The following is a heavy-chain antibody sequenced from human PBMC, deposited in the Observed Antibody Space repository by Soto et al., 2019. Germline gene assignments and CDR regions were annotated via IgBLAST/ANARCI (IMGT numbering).Heavy chain of an antibody. Sequence: EVQLVESGGGLVQPGRSLRLSCAASGFTFDDYAMHWVRQAPGKGLVWVSGISWNSGSIGYADSVKGRFTISRDNAKNSLYLQMNSLRAEDTALYYCAKGQWLGYWGQGTLVTVSS. V-gene: IGHV3-9*01. CDR1: GFTFDDYA. J-gene: IGHJ4*02. D-gene: IGHD6-19*01. CDR2: ISWNSGSI. CDR3: AKGQWLGY.